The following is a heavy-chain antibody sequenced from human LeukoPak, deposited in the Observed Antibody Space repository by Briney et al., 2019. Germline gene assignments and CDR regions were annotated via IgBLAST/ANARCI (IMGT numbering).Heavy chain of an antibody. J-gene: IGHJ4*02. V-gene: IGHV3-30*18. D-gene: IGHD2-15*01. Sequence: GGSLRLSCVASGFSFSTYGMHWVRQAPGKGQEWVAVISSDASNQYYTDSVKGRFAISRDNSRNTLYLQMNSLRYEDTAVYYCAKDGCSGGSCQADYWGQGTLVTVSS. CDR1: GFSFSTYG. CDR2: ISSDASNQ. CDR3: AKDGCSGGSCQADY.